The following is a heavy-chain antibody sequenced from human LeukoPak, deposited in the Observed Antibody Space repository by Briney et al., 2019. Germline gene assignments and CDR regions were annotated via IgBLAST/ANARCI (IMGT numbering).Heavy chain of an antibody. CDR2: ISCDGSNK. J-gene: IGHJ4*02. CDR1: GFTFSSYA. D-gene: IGHD3-3*01. Sequence: GGSLRLSCAASGFTFSSYAMHWVRQAPGKGLEWVAVISCDGSNKYYADSVEGRFTISRDNSKNTLYLQMNSLRAEDTAVYYCAKGQSNYDFWSGYGVWGQGTLVTVSS. CDR3: AKGQSNYDFWSGYGV. V-gene: IGHV3-30-3*02.